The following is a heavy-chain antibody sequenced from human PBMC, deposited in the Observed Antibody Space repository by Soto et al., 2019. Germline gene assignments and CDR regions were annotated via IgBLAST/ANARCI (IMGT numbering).Heavy chain of an antibody. CDR1: GFTFSSYG. Sequence: GGSLRLSCAASGFTFSSYGMHWVRQAPGKGLEWVAVISYDGSNKYYADSVKGRFTISRDNSKNTLYLQMNSLRAEDTAVYYCAKDLRKYSSSWFPAFDYWGQGTLVTVSS. CDR3: AKDLRKYSSSWFPAFDY. J-gene: IGHJ4*02. V-gene: IGHV3-30*18. CDR2: ISYDGSNK. D-gene: IGHD6-13*01.